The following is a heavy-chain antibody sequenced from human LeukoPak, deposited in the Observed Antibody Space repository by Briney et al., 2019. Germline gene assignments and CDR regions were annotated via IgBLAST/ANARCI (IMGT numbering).Heavy chain of an antibody. CDR1: GGSFSGYY. CDR2: INHSGST. D-gene: IGHD5-18*01. V-gene: IGHV4-34*01. CDR3: ALIMVTGPDAFDI. J-gene: IGHJ3*02. Sequence: SETLSLTCAVYGGSFSGYYWSWIRQPPGKGLEWIGEINHSGSTNYSPSFQGHVTISADKSISTAYLQWSSLKASDTAMYYCALIMVTGPDAFDIWGQGTMVTVSS.